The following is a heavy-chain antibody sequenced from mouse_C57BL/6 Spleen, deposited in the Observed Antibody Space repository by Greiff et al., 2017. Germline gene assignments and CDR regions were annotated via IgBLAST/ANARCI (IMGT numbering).Heavy chain of an antibody. D-gene: IGHD1-1*01. J-gene: IGHJ1*03. CDR1: GYTFTSYW. V-gene: IGHV1-69*01. Sequence: QVQLQQSGAELVMPGASVKLSCKASGYTFTSYWMHWVKQRPGQGLEWIGEIDPSDSYTNYNQKFKGKSTLTVDNSSSTAYMQLSSLTSEDSAVYYCALFITTVAGYFDVWGTGTTVTVSS. CDR2: IDPSDSYT. CDR3: ALFITTVAGYFDV.